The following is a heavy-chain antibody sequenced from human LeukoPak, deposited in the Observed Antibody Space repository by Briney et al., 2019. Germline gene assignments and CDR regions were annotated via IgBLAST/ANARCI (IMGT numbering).Heavy chain of an antibody. CDR3: ARDPPSLLWFGELLYPFDY. V-gene: IGHV1-18*01. CDR1: GYTFTSYG. J-gene: IGHJ4*02. D-gene: IGHD3-10*01. CDR2: ISAYNGNT. Sequence: ASVKVSCKASGYTFTSYGISWVRQAPGQGLEWMGWISAYNGNTNYAQKLQGRVTMTTDTSTSTAYMELRSLRSDDTAVYYCARDPPSLLWFGELLYPFDYWGQGTLVTVSS.